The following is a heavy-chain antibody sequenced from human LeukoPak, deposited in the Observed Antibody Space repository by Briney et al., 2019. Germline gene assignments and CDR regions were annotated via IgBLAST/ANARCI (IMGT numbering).Heavy chain of an antibody. Sequence: SETLSLTCSVSGGSISSSIYYCGWIRQPPGKGLEWIGSIYYSGSTYYNPSLKSRVTISVDTSKNQFSLKLRSVTAADTAVYYCARRLGGSGSYYYWGQGTLVTVSS. CDR3: ARRLGGSGSYYY. CDR1: GGSISSSIYY. V-gene: IGHV4-39*01. CDR2: IYYSGST. D-gene: IGHD3-10*01. J-gene: IGHJ4*02.